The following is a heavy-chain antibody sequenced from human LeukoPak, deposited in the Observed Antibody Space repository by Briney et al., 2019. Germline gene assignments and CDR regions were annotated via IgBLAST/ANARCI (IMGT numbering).Heavy chain of an antibody. D-gene: IGHD6-13*01. Sequence: ASVKVSCKASGYTFTSYGISWVRQAPGQRLEWMGWISAYNGNTNYAQKLQGRVTMTTDTSTSTAYMELRSLRSDDTAVYYCARSAGQRNSSSWYYPMVWGQGTLVTVSS. CDR2: ISAYNGNT. CDR1: GYTFTSYG. J-gene: IGHJ4*02. CDR3: ARSAGQRNSSSWYYPMV. V-gene: IGHV1-18*01.